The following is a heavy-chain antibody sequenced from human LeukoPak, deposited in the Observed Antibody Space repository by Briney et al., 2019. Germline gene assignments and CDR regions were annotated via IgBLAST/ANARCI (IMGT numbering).Heavy chain of an antibody. J-gene: IGHJ4*02. Sequence: GGSLRLSCAASGFTVSSNYMSWVRQAPRKGLEWVSVIYSGGSTYYADSVKGRFTISRDNSKNTLYLQMNSLRAEDTAVYYCARGSIVGAFFDYWGQGTLVTVSS. D-gene: IGHD1-26*01. CDR2: IYSGGST. V-gene: IGHV3-53*01. CDR1: GFTVSSNY. CDR3: ARGSIVGAFFDY.